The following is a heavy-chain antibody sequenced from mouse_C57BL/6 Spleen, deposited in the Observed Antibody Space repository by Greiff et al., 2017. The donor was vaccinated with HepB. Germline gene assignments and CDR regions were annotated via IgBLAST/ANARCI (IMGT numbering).Heavy chain of an antibody. V-gene: IGHV5-4*01. J-gene: IGHJ2*01. CDR1: GFTFSSYA. CDR2: ISDGGSYT. D-gene: IGHD1-1*01. CDR3: ARDPGNTVVYFDY. Sequence: EVKVVESGGGLVKPGGSLKLSCAASGFTFSSYAMSWVRQTPEKRLEWVATISDGGSYTYYPDNVKGRFTISRDNAKNNLYLQMSHLKSEDTAMYYCARDPGNTVVYFDYWGQGTTLTVSS.